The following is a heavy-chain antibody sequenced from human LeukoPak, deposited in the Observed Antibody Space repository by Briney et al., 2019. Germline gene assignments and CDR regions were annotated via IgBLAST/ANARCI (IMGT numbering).Heavy chain of an antibody. CDR1: GGSFSGYY. V-gene: IGHV4-34*01. CDR3: AREASSSWSQERDYFDY. CDR2: INHSGST. Sequence: SETLSLTCAVYGGSFSGYYWSWIRQPPGKGLEWIGEINHSGSTNYNPSLKSRVTISVDTSKNQFSLKLSSVTAADTAVYYCAREASSSWSQERDYFDYWGQGTLVTVSS. J-gene: IGHJ4*02. D-gene: IGHD6-13*01.